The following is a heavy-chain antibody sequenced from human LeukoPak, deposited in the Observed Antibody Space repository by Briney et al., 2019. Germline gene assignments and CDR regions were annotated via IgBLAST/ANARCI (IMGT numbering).Heavy chain of an antibody. CDR1: GGSFSGYY. CDR3: ARHRFGGSGYFDY. CDR2: INHSGST. Sequence: SETLSLTCAVYGGSFSGYYWSWIRQPPGKGLEWIGEINHSGSTNYNPSLKSRVTISVDTSKNQFSLKLSSVTAADTAVYYCARHRFGGSGYFDYWGQGTLVTVSS. J-gene: IGHJ4*02. V-gene: IGHV4-34*01. D-gene: IGHD3-16*01.